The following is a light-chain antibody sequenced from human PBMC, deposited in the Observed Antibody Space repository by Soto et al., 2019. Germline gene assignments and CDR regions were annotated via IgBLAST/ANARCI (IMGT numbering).Light chain of an antibody. CDR1: SIDVGSYNY. CDR2: EVS. CDR3: SSFTSINTWV. Sequence: QSALTQPASLSGSPGQSITISCTGTSIDVGSYNYVSWYQQHPGKAPKLMIYEVSNRPSGVSNRFSGSKSGNTASLTISGLQAEDEADYYCSSFTSINTWVFGGGTKLTVL. V-gene: IGLV2-14*01. J-gene: IGLJ3*02.